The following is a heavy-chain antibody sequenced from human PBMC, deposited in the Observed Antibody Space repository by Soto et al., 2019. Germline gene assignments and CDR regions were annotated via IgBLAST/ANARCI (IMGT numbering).Heavy chain of an antibody. CDR3: ARNLPFDY. CDR1: GASISSRNW. CDR2: IYHSGST. V-gene: IGHV4-4*02. Sequence: QVQLQESGPGLVKPSGTLSLTCAVSGASISSRNWWSWVRQPPGKGLEWIGEIYHSGSTNYNPSHXRXVXXSVDKSKNQFSLKLSSVTAADTAVYYCARNLPFDYWGQGTLVTVSS. J-gene: IGHJ4*02.